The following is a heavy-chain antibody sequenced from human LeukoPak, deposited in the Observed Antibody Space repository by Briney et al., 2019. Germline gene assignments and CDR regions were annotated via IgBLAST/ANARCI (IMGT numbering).Heavy chain of an antibody. CDR3: ATSLKYSSGWYNAFDI. J-gene: IGHJ3*02. CDR1: GFTFDDYA. Sequence: PGRSLRLSCAASGFTFDDYAMHWVRQAPGKGLEWVSGISWNSGSIGYADSVKGRFTISRDNAKNSLYLQMNSLRAEDMALYYCATSLKYSSGWYNAFDIWGQGTMVTVSS. D-gene: IGHD6-19*01. CDR2: ISWNSGSI. V-gene: IGHV3-9*03.